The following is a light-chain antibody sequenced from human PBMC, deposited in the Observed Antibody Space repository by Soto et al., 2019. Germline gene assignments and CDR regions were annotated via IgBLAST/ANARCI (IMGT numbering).Light chain of an antibody. CDR1: SNDVGGYNS. CDR2: EVN. Sequence: QSALTQPRSVSGSPGQSVTISCTGSSNDVGGYNSVSWYKQHPGKAPKLMIYEVNKRPSGVPDRFSGSKSGNTASLTISGLQAEDEADFYCCSYAGKYTWVFGGGTRLTVL. J-gene: IGLJ3*02. CDR3: CSYAGKYTWV. V-gene: IGLV2-11*01.